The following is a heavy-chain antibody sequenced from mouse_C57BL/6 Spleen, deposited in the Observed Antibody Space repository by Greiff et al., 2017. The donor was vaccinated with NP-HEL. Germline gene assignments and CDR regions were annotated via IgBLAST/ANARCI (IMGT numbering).Heavy chain of an antibody. CDR2: ISGGGGNT. D-gene: IGHD1-1*01. CDR3: ARESYGSGNWYFDV. V-gene: IGHV5-9*01. CDR1: GFTFSSYT. Sequence: EVMLVESGGGLVKPGGSLKLSCAASGFTFSSYTMSWVRQTPEKRLEWVATISGGGGNTYYPDSVKGRFTISRDNAKNTLYLQMSSLRSEDTALYYCARESYGSGNWYFDVWGTGTTVTVSS. J-gene: IGHJ1*03.